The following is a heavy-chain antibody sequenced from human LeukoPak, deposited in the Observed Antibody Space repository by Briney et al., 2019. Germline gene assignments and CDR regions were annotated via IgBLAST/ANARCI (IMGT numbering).Heavy chain of an antibody. Sequence: ASVKVSCKASGYTFTSYYMHWVRQAPGQGLEWMGIINPSGGSTSYAQKFQGRVTMTRDMSTSTVYMELSSLRSEDTAVYYCARGSPVVVVVAATPVYYYYMDVWGKGTTVTVSS. CDR2: INPSGGST. V-gene: IGHV1-46*01. D-gene: IGHD2-15*01. J-gene: IGHJ6*03. CDR3: ARGSPVVVVVAATPVYYYYMDV. CDR1: GYTFTSYY.